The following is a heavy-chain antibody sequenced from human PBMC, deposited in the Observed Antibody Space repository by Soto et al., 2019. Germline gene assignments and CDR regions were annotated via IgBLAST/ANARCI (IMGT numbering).Heavy chain of an antibody. CDR1: SDPTSTHN. D-gene: IGHD3-10*02. J-gene: IGHJ6*02. CDR3: DV. CDR2: IYETGST. Sequence: SETLSLTCTVSSDPTSTHNWGWIRQTPGKGLEWIGYIYETGSTSYNPSLNSRVTIYLEMNSLTTADTALYYCVREILPGGADVWGQGTTVTVSS. V-gene: IGHV4-59*11.